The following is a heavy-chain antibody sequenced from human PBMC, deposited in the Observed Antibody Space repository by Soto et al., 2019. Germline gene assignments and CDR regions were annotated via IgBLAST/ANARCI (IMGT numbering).Heavy chain of an antibody. D-gene: IGHD3-22*01. Sequence: GGSLRLSCAASGFTFSSYWMSWVRQAPGKGLEWVANIKQDGSEKYYVDSVKGRFTISRDNAKNSLYLQMNSLRAEDTAVYYCARAGITMIVVVDYWGQGTLVTVSS. CDR2: IKQDGSEK. J-gene: IGHJ4*02. CDR1: GFTFSSYW. CDR3: ARAGITMIVVVDY. V-gene: IGHV3-7*05.